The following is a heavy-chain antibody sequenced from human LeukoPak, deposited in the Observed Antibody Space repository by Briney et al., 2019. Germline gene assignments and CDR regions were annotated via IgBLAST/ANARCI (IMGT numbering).Heavy chain of an antibody. Sequence: ASVTVSCKASGYTFTSYGISWVRQAPGQGLAWMGWISACNGNTNYAQKLQGRVTMTTDTSTRTAYMELRSLRSDDTAVYYCARVGGLLWFRELSNPQNWFDPWGQGTLVTVSS. J-gene: IGHJ5*02. CDR2: ISACNGNT. CDR3: ARVGGLLWFRELSNPQNWFDP. V-gene: IGHV1-18*01. CDR1: GYTFTSYG. D-gene: IGHD3-10*01.